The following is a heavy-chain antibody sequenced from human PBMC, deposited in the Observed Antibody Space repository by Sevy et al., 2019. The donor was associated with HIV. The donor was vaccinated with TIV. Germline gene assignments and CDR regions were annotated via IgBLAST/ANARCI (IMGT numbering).Heavy chain of an antibody. V-gene: IGHV3-23*01. CDR1: GFTFSSYA. J-gene: IGHJ1*01. CDR3: AKAERTYSSSCPGH. Sequence: GGSLRLSCAASGFTFSSYAMSWVRQAPGKGLEWVSAISGSGGSTYYADSVKGRFTISRDNSKNTLYLQMNSLRAEDTAVYYGAKAERTYSSSCPGHWGQGTLVTVSS. CDR2: ISGSGGST. D-gene: IGHD6-13*01.